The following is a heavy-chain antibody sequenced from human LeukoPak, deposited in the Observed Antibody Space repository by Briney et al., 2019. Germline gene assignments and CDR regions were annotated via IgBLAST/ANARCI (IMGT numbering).Heavy chain of an antibody. J-gene: IGHJ5*02. D-gene: IGHD6-25*01. Sequence: SETLSLTCTVSGHSISSYHWSWIRQPAGKGLEWIGRIYTSGSTNYNPPLKSRVTMSVDTSKNQFSLKLSSVTAADTAVYYCARDQRTWFDPWGQGTLVTVSS. CDR1: GHSISSYH. CDR2: IYTSGST. CDR3: ARDQRTWFDP. V-gene: IGHV4-4*07.